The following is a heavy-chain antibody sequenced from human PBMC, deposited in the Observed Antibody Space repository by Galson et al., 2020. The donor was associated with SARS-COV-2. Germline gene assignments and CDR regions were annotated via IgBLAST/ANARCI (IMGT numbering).Heavy chain of an antibody. Sequence: SQTLSLTCTVSGGSISSGGYYWSWIRQHPGKGLEWIGYIYYSGSTYYNPSLKSRVTISIDTSKNQFSLKLSSVTAADTAVYYCARARIVVVINAFDIWGQGTMVTVSS. CDR2: IYYSGST. CDR1: GGSISSGGYY. D-gene: IGHD3-22*01. J-gene: IGHJ3*02. CDR3: ARARIVVVINAFDI. V-gene: IGHV4-31*03.